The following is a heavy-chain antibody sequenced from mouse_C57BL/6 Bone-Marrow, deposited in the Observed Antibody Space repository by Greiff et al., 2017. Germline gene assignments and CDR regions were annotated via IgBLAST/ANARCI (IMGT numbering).Heavy chain of an antibody. CDR3: ARESSSGAMDY. D-gene: IGHD1-1*01. CDR2: ISYDGSN. CDR1: GYSITSGYY. Sequence: EVQLQESGPGLVKPSQSLSLTCSVTGYSITSGYYWNWIRQFPGNKLEWMGYISYDGSNNYNPSLKNRISITRDTSKNQFFLKLNSVTTEDTATYYCARESSSGAMDYWGQGTSVTVSS. V-gene: IGHV3-6*01. J-gene: IGHJ4*01.